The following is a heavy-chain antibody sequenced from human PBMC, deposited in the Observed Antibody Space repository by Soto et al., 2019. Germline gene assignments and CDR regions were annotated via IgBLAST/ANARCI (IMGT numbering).Heavy chain of an antibody. V-gene: IGHV3-33*01. Sequence: QVQLEESGGGVVQPGRSLRLSCEESGFTFNTYSMHCVRQPPGKGLEWLAAIWYHGTQKYYADSVKGRFIISRDNSKKTLYLEMNSLRAEDTAVYYCARAGGTTVTGLWHFDSWGQGTLVTVSS. CDR2: IWYHGTQK. CDR3: ARAGGTTVTGLWHFDS. CDR1: GFTFNTYS. J-gene: IGHJ4*02. D-gene: IGHD4-17*01.